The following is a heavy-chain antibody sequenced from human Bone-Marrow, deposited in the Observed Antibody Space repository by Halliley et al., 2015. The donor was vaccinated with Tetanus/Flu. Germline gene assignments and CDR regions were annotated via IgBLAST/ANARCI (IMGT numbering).Heavy chain of an antibody. V-gene: IGHV3-33*01. CDR3: ARAGAKQRFREWSFFDF. D-gene: IGHD3-3*01. Sequence: VWADGSNKFYADSVKGRFTVSRDNYKNIFYLHMDNVRAEDSAVYYCARAGAKQRFREWSFFDFWGQGTLVTVST. CDR2: VWADGSNK. J-gene: IGHJ4*02.